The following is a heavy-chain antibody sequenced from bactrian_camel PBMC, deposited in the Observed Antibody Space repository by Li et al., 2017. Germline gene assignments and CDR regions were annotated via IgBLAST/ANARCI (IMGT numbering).Heavy chain of an antibody. CDR1: GYAFSTYC. CDR2: IDGGKSLT. J-gene: IGHJ6*01. Sequence: HVQLVESGGGSVQAGGSLRLSCAVSGYAFSTYCMAWFRQAPGKEREAVATIDGGKSLTLVAASVKGRFIISRDAAANTLNLQMNDLKPEDTAMYYCAAIESSSGSRCYPNWKQDYGYWGHGTQVTVS. D-gene: IGHD3*01. CDR3: AAIESSSGSRCYPNWKQDYGY. V-gene: IGHV3S1*01.